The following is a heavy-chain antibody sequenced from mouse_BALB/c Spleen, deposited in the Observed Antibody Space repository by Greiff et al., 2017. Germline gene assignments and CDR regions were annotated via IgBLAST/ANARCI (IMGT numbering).Heavy chain of an antibody. Sequence: EVMLVESGGGLVQPGGSRKLSCAASGFTFSSFGMHWVRQAPEKGLEWVAYISSGSSTIYYADTVKGRFTISRDNPKNTLFLQMTSLRSEDTAMYYCARWGRYDAMDYWGQGTSVTVSS. V-gene: IGHV5-17*02. CDR2: ISSGSSTI. CDR3: ARWGRYDAMDY. CDR1: GFTFSSFG. J-gene: IGHJ4*01.